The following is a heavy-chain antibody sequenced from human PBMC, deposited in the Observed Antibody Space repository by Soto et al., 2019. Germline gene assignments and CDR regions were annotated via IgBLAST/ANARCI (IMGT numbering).Heavy chain of an antibody. CDR2: IYTSGST. V-gene: IGHV4-4*07. Sequence: SETLSLTCTVSGGSIISYYGSWIRQPAGKGLEWIGRIYTSGSTNYNPSLKSRVTMSVDTSKNQFSLNLSSVTAAADTAVYYCARDRITLANDAFDIWGQGTMVTVS. CDR3: ARDRITLANDAFDI. D-gene: IGHD3-10*01. J-gene: IGHJ3*02. CDR1: GGSIISYY.